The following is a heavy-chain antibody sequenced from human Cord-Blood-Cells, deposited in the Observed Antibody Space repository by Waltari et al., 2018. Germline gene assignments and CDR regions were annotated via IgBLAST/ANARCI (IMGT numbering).Heavy chain of an antibody. Sequence: EVQLVESGGGLIQPGGSLRLSCAASGFNVSSNYMSWVRQAAGKGREWVSVIYSGGSTYYADSVKGRFTISRDNSKNTLYLQMNSLRAEDTAVYYCARYCSSTSCYDAFDIWGQGTMVTVSS. CDR3: ARYCSSTSCYDAFDI. V-gene: IGHV3-53*01. CDR2: IYSGGST. J-gene: IGHJ3*02. CDR1: GFNVSSNY. D-gene: IGHD2-2*01.